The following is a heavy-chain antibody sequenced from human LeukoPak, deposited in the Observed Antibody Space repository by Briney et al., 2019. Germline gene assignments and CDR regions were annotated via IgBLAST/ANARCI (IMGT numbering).Heavy chain of an antibody. CDR2: ISGSGGST. V-gene: IGHV3-23*01. J-gene: IGHJ4*02. CDR1: GFTCSSYA. D-gene: IGHD3-10*01. Sequence: GGSLRLSCAASGFTCSSYAMSWVRQAPGKGLEWVSAISGSGGSTYYADSVKGRFTISRDNSKNTLYLQMNSLRAEDTAVYYCAKDKFYGSTTHWGQATLVTVSS. CDR3: AKDKFYGSTTH.